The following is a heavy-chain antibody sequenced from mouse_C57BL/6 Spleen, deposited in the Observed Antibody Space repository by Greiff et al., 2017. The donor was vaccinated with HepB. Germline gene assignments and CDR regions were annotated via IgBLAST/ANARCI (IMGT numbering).Heavy chain of an antibody. D-gene: IGHD4-1*01. CDR3: TMWDFDY. CDR1: GFNIKDDY. V-gene: IGHV14-4*01. CDR2: IDPENGDT. J-gene: IGHJ2*01. Sequence: EVQLQQSGAELVRPGASVKLSCTASGFNIKDDYMHWVKQRPEQGLEWIGWIDPENGDTEYASKFQGKATITADTSSNTAYLQLSSLTSEDTAVYYCTMWDFDYWGQGTTLTVSS.